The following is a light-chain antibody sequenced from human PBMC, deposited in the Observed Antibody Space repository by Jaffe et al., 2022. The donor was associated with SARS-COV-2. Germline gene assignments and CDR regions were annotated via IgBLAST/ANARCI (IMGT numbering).Light chain of an antibody. CDR1: QSVSSTY. V-gene: IGKV3-20*01. CDR3: QQLVGSALT. CDR2: GAS. Sequence: EIVLTQSPGTLSLSPGARATLSCRASQSVSSTYLAWYQQKPGQAPRLLIYGASSRATGIPDRFSGSGSGADFTLAISRLEPEDSAVYYCQQLVGSALTYGGGTKVEIK. J-gene: IGKJ4*01.